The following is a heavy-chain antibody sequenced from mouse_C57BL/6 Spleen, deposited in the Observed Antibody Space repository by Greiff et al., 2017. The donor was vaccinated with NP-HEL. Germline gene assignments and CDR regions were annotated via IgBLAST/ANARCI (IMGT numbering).Heavy chain of an antibody. Sequence: QVQLKESGAELARPGASVKLSCKASGYTFTSYGISWVKQRTGQGLEWIGEIYPRSGNTYYNEKFKGKATLTADKSSSTAYMELRSLTSEDSAVYFCARIYDGYQEAYWGQGTLVTVSA. CDR3: ARIYDGYQEAY. J-gene: IGHJ3*01. V-gene: IGHV1-81*01. D-gene: IGHD2-3*01. CDR1: GYTFTSYG. CDR2: IYPRSGNT.